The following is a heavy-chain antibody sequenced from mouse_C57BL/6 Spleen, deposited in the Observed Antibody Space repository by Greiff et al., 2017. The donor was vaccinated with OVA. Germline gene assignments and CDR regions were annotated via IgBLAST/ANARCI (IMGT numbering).Heavy chain of an antibody. V-gene: IGHV1-80*01. CDR2: IYPGDGDT. CDR1: GYAFSSYW. J-gene: IGHJ4*01. Sequence: QVQLQQSGAELVKPGASVKISCKASGYAFSSYWMNWVKQRPGKGLEWIGQIYPGDGDTNYNGKFKGKATLTADKSSSTAYMQLSSLTSEDSAVYFCARSRDPLWSPDYAMDYWGQGTSVTVSS. D-gene: IGHD1-1*02. CDR3: ARSRDPLWSPDYAMDY.